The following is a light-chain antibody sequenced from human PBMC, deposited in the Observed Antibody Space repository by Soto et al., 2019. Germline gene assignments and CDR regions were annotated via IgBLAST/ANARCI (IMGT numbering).Light chain of an antibody. V-gene: IGKV3-20*01. J-gene: IGKJ5*01. CDR3: QQYGSSPIT. CDR1: QSISRY. Sequence: IVLTQSPCTLSLSPGERTTLSCRASQSISRYLAWYQQKPGQGPRLLIYGASSRATGTPDRFSGSGSGTDFTLTISRLEPEDFAVYYCQQYGSSPITFGQGTRLEI. CDR2: GAS.